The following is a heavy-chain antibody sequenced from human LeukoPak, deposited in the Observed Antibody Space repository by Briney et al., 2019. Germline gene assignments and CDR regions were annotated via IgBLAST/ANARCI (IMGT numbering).Heavy chain of an antibody. CDR3: ARVWKQQLKPMNWFDP. D-gene: IGHD6-13*01. Sequence: SSETLSLTCTVSGGSISSSSYYWGWIRQPPGKGLEWIGSIYYSGSTYYNPSLKSRVTISVDTSKNQFSLKLSSVTAADTAVYYCARVWKQQLKPMNWFDPWGQGTLVTVSS. CDR1: GGSISSSSYY. J-gene: IGHJ5*02. CDR2: IYYSGST. V-gene: IGHV4-39*07.